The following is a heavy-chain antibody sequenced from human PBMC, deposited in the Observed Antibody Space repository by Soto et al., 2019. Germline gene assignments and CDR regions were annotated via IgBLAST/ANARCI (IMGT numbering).Heavy chain of an antibody. CDR3: ARGVGSSPPRY. J-gene: IGHJ4*02. Sequence: QVQLQESGPGQVKPSETLSLTCTISGGSISVYYWSWIRQPPGQALEWIGYIYDSGSPYYNPSLRSRFIISADTSKNQIPLKLTSATAADTAVYYCARGVGSSPPRYWGRGTLVTVSS. CDR2: IYDSGSP. V-gene: IGHV4-59*01. D-gene: IGHD1-26*01. CDR1: GGSISVYY.